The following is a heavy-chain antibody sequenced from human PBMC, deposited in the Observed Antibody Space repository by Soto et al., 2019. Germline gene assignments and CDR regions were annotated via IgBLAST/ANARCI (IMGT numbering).Heavy chain of an antibody. CDR1: GFTFSSYS. J-gene: IGHJ4*02. V-gene: IGHV3-21*01. CDR2: ISSSSSYI. Sequence: GGSLRLSCAASGFTFSSYSMNWVRQAPGKGLEWVSSISSSSSYIYYADSVKGRFTISRDNAKNSLYLQMNSLRAEDTAVYYCAREKDIGLGNDYWGQGTLVTVSS. CDR3: AREKDIGLGNDY. D-gene: IGHD3-16*01.